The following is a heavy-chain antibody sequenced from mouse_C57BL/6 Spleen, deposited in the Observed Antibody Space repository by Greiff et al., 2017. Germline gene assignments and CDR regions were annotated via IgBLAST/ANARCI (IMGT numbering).Heavy chain of an antibody. CDR2: FHPYNDDT. CDR1: GYTFTTYP. D-gene: IGHD1-1*01. Sequence: QVQLQQSGAELVKPGDSVKMSCKASGYTFTTYPIEWMKQTHGKSLAWIGNFHPYNDDTKYNEKFKGKATLTVEKSSSTVYLELSRLTADDSAVDYCAVRSCYYGNSDEYFDVWGTGTTVTVSS. J-gene: IGHJ1*03. V-gene: IGHV1-47*01. CDR3: AVRSCYYGNSDEYFDV.